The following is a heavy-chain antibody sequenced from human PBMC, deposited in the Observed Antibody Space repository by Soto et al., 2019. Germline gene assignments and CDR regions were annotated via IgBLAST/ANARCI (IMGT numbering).Heavy chain of an antibody. V-gene: IGHV3-23*01. Sequence: EVQLLESGGTLVQLGGSLRLSCAASGFTFSNYAMSWVRQAPGKGLEWVSAISSSGRQTYYADSVRGRFTILRDNSKNALYLQMSSLRAVDTSVYYCAKDRTTFGVINQYFFDSWGQGTLVAVSS. CDR1: GFTFSNYA. CDR3: AKDRTTFGVINQYFFDS. CDR2: ISSSGRQT. D-gene: IGHD3-3*01. J-gene: IGHJ4*02.